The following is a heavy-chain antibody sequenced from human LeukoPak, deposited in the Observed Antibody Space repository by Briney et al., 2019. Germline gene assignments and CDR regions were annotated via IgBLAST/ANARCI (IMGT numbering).Heavy chain of an antibody. J-gene: IGHJ4*02. D-gene: IGHD6-13*01. CDR3: TRDAGIAAARGSYYFNY. CDR1: GLTFADYA. V-gene: IGHV3-49*04. Sequence: PGRSLRLSCTTSGLTFADYAMSWVRQAPGKGLEWVGFIRSKAYGGTTDYAASVKGRFTISRDDSKSIAYLQMNSLKTKDTAVYYCTRDAGIAAARGSYYFNYWGQGTLVTVSS. CDR2: IRSKAYGGTT.